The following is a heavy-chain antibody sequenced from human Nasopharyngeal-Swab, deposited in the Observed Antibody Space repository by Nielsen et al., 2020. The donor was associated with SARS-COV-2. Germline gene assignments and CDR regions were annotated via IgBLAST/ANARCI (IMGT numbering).Heavy chain of an antibody. D-gene: IGHD3-3*01. CDR2: VNHIGRA. J-gene: IGHJ6*02. V-gene: IGHV4-34*01. CDR3: ARDIFGVVSYFDYGLDV. CDR1: GGTFSGFF. Sequence: SETLSLTCDVYGGTFSGFFWSWVRLPPGKGLEWIGAVNHIGRADYNPSLKSRVTISVDTSKNQLSLKLTSVTAADTAVYYCARDIFGVVSYFDYGLDVWGQGTTVTVSS.